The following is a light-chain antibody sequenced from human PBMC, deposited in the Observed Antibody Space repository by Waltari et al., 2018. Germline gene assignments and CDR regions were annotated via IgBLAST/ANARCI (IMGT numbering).Light chain of an antibody. CDR1: QSVSQTN. CDR3: QQYAGSPIT. J-gene: IGKJ4*01. Sequence: RATQSVSQTNVAWYQKKGVQAPRLLIDGASSRATGIPDRFSGSGSGTDCTLSSSRLEPEDYGVYYCQQYAGSPITFGGGTKVEI. V-gene: IGKV3-20*01. CDR2: GAS.